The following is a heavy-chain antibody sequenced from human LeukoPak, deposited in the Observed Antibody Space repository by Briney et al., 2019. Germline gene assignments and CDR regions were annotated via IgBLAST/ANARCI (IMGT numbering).Heavy chain of an antibody. CDR3: ARHPEGTTQVGLFNY. V-gene: IGHV3-7*01. CDR2: IRQDGGEK. Sequence: TGGSLRLSCAASGFTSTTYWMAWVRQAPGKGLEWVANIRQDGGEKYYVDSVKGRFTISRDNAQNSLYLHINSLGAEDTAVYYCARHPEGTTQVGLFNYWGQGTLVTVSS. D-gene: IGHD2-2*01. J-gene: IGHJ4*02. CDR1: GFTSTTYW.